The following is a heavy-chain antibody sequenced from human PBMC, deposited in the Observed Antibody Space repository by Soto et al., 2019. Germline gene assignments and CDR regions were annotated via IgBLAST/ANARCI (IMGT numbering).Heavy chain of an antibody. J-gene: IGHJ4*02. V-gene: IGHV1-3*01. CDR2: INVGNGNT. CDR1: GYTFTSNP. D-gene: IGHD3-16*01. Sequence: GASVKVSCKASGYTFTSNPMNWVRQAPGQRPEWMGVINVGNGNTRYSQKFQGRVTMTRDTSAITAYMELSSLRSEDTAVYYCARQYAYSTTWYPFDNWGQGTLVTVSS. CDR3: ARQYAYSTTWYPFDN.